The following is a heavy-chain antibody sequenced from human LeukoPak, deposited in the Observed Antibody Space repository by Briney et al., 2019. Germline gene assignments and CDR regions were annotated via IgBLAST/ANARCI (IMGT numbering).Heavy chain of an antibody. D-gene: IGHD5-18*01. CDR1: GFTFSNHW. CDR2: INRGGSRT. CDR3: ARGGSDTAMAHDY. Sequence: GGSLRLSCAASGFTFSNHWMHRVRQAPGKGLMWVLRINRGGSRTDYADSVKGRFTISRDDAKNTLYLQLNSLRAEDTAVYFCARGGSDTAMAHDYWGQGTLVTVSS. J-gene: IGHJ4*02. V-gene: IGHV3-74*01.